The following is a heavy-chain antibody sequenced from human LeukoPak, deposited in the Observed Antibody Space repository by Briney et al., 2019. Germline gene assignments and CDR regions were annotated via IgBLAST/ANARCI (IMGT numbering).Heavy chain of an antibody. CDR3: AVPSGVIVGARAAAFDI. Sequence: GGSLRLSCAASGFTFSSYAMSWVRQAPGKGLEWVSAISGSGGSTYYADSVKGRFTISRDNSKNTLYLQMNSLRAEDTAVYYCAVPSGVIVGARAAAFDIWGQGTMVTVPS. D-gene: IGHD1-26*01. V-gene: IGHV3-23*01. CDR1: GFTFSSYA. J-gene: IGHJ3*02. CDR2: ISGSGGST.